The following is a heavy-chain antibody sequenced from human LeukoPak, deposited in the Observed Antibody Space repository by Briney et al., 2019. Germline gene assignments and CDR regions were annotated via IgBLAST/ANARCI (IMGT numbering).Heavy chain of an antibody. J-gene: IGHJ3*02. CDR2: IKEDGSET. Sequence: GRSLRLSCAASGFTFSNYGMQWVRQAPGKGLEWVANIKEDGSETYYGDSGKGRFTISRDNAKNSLYLQMNSLRAEDTAVYYCARERPAAASAFDIWGQGTMVTVSS. D-gene: IGHD6-13*01. CDR1: GFTFSNYG. CDR3: ARERPAAASAFDI. V-gene: IGHV3-7*01.